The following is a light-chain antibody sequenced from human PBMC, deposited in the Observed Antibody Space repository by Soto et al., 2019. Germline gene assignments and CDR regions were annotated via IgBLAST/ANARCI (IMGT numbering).Light chain of an antibody. CDR3: QQNNKWPWT. V-gene: IGKV3D-11*01. Sequence: EIVLTQSPATLSSFQGDRVTLSCRASQYINTRLAWYQHRPGQAPRLLIYQTSIRAAGIPARFSASGTGTDFTLTISDVQPEDFAVYYCQQNNKWPWTFGPGTKVDIK. J-gene: IGKJ1*01. CDR2: QTS. CDR1: QYINTR.